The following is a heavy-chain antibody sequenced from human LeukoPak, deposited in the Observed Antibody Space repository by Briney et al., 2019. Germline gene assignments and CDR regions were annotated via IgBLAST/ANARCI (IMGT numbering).Heavy chain of an antibody. V-gene: IGHV3-53*01. CDR1: GFTVSSNY. CDR3: ARASHFGDYAD. J-gene: IGHJ4*02. CDR2: IYINGNT. Sequence: GGSLRLSCAASGFTVSSNYMSWVRQAPGKGLEWVSIIYINGNTYYEDSVMGRFTISRDNSKNTVYLQMNSLRTEDTAVYYCARASHFGDYADWGQGTLVTVSS. D-gene: IGHD4-17*01.